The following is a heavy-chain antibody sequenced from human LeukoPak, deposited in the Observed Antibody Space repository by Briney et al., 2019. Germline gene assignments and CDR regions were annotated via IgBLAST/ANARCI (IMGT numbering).Heavy chain of an antibody. CDR2: IYYSGST. CDR3: ARVNSGSHWYFDL. CDR1: CGSISSYY. Sequence: SETLSLTCTVSCGSISSYYWSWIRQPPGKGLEWIGYIYYSGSTNYNPSLKSRVTISVDTSKNQFSLKLTSVTAADTAVYYCARVNSGSHWYFDLWGRGTLVTVSS. J-gene: IGHJ2*01. D-gene: IGHD3-10*01. V-gene: IGHV4-59*01.